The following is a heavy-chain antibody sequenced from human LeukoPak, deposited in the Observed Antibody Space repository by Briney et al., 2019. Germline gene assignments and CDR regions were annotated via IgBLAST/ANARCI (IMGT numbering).Heavy chain of an antibody. Sequence: GGSLRLSCAASGFTFSSFTMNWVRQAPGKGLEWVSTISSRSDYIYYADSVKGRFTISRDNAKNSVYLQMNSLRAEDTAVYYCAKWGPYCVGDYCPALDSWGPGTLVTVSS. V-gene: IGHV3-21*01. CDR1: GFTFSSFT. D-gene: IGHD2-21*02. J-gene: IGHJ4*02. CDR2: ISSRSDYI. CDR3: AKWGPYCVGDYCPALDS.